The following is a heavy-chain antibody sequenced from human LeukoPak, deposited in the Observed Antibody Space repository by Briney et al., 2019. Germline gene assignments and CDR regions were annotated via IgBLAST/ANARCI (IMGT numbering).Heavy chain of an antibody. CDR3: ARDNRYYDILTGYQDDAFDI. CDR1: GGSFSGYY. Sequence: SETLSLTCAVYGGSFSGYYWSWIRQPPGKGLEWIGEINHSGSTNYNPSLKSRVTISVDTSKNQFSLKLSSVTAADTAVYYCARDNRYYDILTGYQDDAFDIWGQGTMVTVSS. J-gene: IGHJ3*02. V-gene: IGHV4-34*01. D-gene: IGHD3-9*01. CDR2: INHSGST.